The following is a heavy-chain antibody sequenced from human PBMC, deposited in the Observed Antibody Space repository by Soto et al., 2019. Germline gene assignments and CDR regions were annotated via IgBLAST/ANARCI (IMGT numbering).Heavy chain of an antibody. CDR2: IIPIFGTA. CDR3: ARGDSRSGVFGYYYCGMDG. CDR1: GGTFSSYA. V-gene: IGHV1-69*13. D-gene: IGHD3-10*02. Sequence: SVKVSCKASGGTFSSYAISWVRQAPGQGLEWMGGIIPIFGTANYAQKFQGRVTITADESTSTAYMELSSLRSEDTAVYYCARGDSRSGVFGYYYCGMDGWGQGTTATF. J-gene: IGHJ6*02.